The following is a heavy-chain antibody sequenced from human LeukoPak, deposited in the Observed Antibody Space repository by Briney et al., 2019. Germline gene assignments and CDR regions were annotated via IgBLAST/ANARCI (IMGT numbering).Heavy chain of an antibody. CDR1: GYTFTGYY. V-gene: IGHV1-2*02. CDR3: AGDYYDSSGYRDY. J-gene: IGHJ4*02. D-gene: IGHD3-22*01. Sequence: ASVKVSCKASGYTFTGYYMHWVRQAPGQGLEWMGWINPNSGGTNYAQKFQGRVTMTRDTSISTAYMELSRLRSDDTAVYYCAGDYYDSSGYRDYWGQGTLVTVSS. CDR2: INPNSGGT.